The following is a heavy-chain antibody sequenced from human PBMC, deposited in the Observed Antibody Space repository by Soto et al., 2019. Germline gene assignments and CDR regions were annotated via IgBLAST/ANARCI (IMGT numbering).Heavy chain of an antibody. V-gene: IGHV3-74*01. CDR3: ARLEVVGAILSDYYGMDV. Sequence: PGGSLRLSCAASGFTFSSYWMHWVRQAPGKGLVWVSRINSDGSSTSYADSVKGRFTISRDNAKNTLYLQMNSLRAEDTAVYYCARLEVVGAILSDYYGMDVWGQGTTVTVSS. D-gene: IGHD1-26*01. CDR1: GFTFSSYW. J-gene: IGHJ6*02. CDR2: INSDGSST.